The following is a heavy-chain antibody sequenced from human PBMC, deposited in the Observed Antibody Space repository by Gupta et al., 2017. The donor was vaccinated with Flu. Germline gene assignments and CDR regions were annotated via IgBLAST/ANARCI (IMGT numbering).Heavy chain of an antibody. V-gene: IGHV3-23*01. D-gene: IGHD3-3*01. CDR2: IGGSGGST. Sequence: EVQLLESGGGLVQPGGSLRLSCAASGFSFSSSAMSWLRWAPGKGRGWVSGIGGSGGSTYYADSVKGRFTISRDNSKNTLYLQMNGLRAEDTAVYYCAKLRDAYYDVWSGYYKLQYFDYWGQGTLVTVSS. J-gene: IGHJ4*02. CDR1: GFSFSSSA. CDR3: AKLRDAYYDVWSGYYKLQYFDY.